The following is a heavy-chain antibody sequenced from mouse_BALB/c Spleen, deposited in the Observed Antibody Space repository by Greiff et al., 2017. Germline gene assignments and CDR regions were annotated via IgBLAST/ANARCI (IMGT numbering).Heavy chain of an antibody. Sequence: EVQLQQSGAELVRPGALVKLSCKASGFNIKDYYMHWVKQRPEQGLEWIGWIDPENGNTIYDPKFQGKASITADKSSNTAYLQLSSLTSEDTAVYYCASPNDYDGWFAYWGQGTLVTVSA. D-gene: IGHD2-4*01. V-gene: IGHV14-1*02. CDR3: ASPNDYDGWFAY. CDR1: GFNIKDYY. J-gene: IGHJ3*01. CDR2: IDPENGNT.